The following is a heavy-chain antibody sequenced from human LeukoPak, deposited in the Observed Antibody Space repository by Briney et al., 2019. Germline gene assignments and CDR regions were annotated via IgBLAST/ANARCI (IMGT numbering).Heavy chain of an antibody. D-gene: IGHD6-19*01. V-gene: IGHV4-34*01. J-gene: IGHJ5*02. CDR2: INHSGST. CDR1: GGSFSGYY. CDR3: ARGAYSSGPSWFDP. Sequence: SETLSLTCAVYGGSFSGYYRSWIRQPPGKGLEWIGEINHSGSTNYNPSLKSRVTISVDTSKNQFSLKLSSVTAADTAVYYCARGAYSSGPSWFDPWGQGTLVTVSS.